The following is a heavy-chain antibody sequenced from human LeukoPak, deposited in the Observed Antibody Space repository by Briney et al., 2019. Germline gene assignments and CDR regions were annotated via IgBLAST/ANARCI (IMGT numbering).Heavy chain of an antibody. D-gene: IGHD4-23*01. CDR2: IYYTGST. CDR3: AREDYGGNSGGAFDG. Sequence: SQTLSLTCTVSGGSPRSYYWSWIRQPPGKGLEWIGVIYYTGSTNYNPSLKCRGTISVDTSKNQCSLKLSSVTAADTAVYYGAREDYGGNSGGAFDGGGQGTMVTVSS. V-gene: IGHV4-59*01. CDR1: GGSPRSYY. J-gene: IGHJ3*01.